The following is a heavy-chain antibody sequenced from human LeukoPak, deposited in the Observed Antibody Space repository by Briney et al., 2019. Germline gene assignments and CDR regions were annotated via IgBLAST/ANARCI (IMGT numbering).Heavy chain of an antibody. D-gene: IGHD5-12*01. CDR1: GFTFSDNY. Sequence: PGGSLRLSCAASGFTFSDNYMSWVRPSAGKGLEWVSYICNSGTYTNYADSVKGRFTISTDNAKNSLYLQMESLRAEDTAVYYCVISGYDYRCFEYWGRGTLVSV. CDR2: ICNSGTYT. V-gene: IGHV3-11*06. CDR3: VISGYDYRCFEY. J-gene: IGHJ4*02.